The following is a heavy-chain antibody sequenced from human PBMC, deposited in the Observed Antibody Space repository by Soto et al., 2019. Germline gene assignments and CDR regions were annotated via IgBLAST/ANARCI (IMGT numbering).Heavy chain of an antibody. CDR2: ISAYNGNT. J-gene: IGHJ6*03. CDR1: GYTFTSYG. Sequence: VKVSCKASGYTFTSYGISWVRRAPGQGLEWMGWISAYNGNTNYAQKLQGRVTMATDTSTSTAYMELRSLRSDDTAVYYCARLRSYDILTGYLLRDYYYYMDVWGKGTTVTVSS. D-gene: IGHD3-9*01. CDR3: ARLRSYDILTGYLLRDYYYYMDV. V-gene: IGHV1-18*01.